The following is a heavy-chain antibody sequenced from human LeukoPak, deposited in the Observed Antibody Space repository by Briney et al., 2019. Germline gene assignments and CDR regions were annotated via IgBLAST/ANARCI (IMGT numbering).Heavy chain of an antibody. Sequence: GGSLRLSCAASGFTFSSYGMHWVRQAPDKGQELVAFIRYDGSNKYYADSVKGRFTISRDNSKNTLYLQMNSLRAEDTAVYYCAKDRTIFGVVNWFDPWGQGTLVTVSS. CDR1: GFTFSSYG. V-gene: IGHV3-30*02. CDR2: IRYDGSNK. J-gene: IGHJ5*02. D-gene: IGHD3-3*01. CDR3: AKDRTIFGVVNWFDP.